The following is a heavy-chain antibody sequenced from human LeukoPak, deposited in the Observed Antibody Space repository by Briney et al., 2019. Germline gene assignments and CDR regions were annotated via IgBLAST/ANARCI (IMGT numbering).Heavy chain of an antibody. CDR3: ARATMTDLDWFDP. D-gene: IGHD3-22*01. J-gene: IGHJ5*02. CDR2: IYHTGSS. V-gene: IGHV4-59*01. CDR1: GGSISPYY. Sequence: SETLSLTCTVSGGSISPYYWSWIRQAPGKGLEWIGYIYHTGSSSYNPSLKSRVTMLIDTSKNQFSPKLNSVTAADTAVYYCARATMTDLDWFDPWGQGIVVSVSS.